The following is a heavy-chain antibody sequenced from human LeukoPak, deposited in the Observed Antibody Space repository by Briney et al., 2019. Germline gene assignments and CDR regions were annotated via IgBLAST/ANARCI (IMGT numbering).Heavy chain of an antibody. Sequence: GGSLRLSCAASGFTFSSYAMSWVRQAPGKGLEWVSAISGSGGSTYYADSVKGRFTISRDNSKNTLYLQMNSLRAEDTAVYYCVNYYDSSGYYPYVYYFDYWGQGTLVTVSS. CDR1: GFTFSSYA. CDR2: ISGSGGST. V-gene: IGHV3-23*01. D-gene: IGHD3-22*01. CDR3: VNYYDSSGYYPYVYYFDY. J-gene: IGHJ4*02.